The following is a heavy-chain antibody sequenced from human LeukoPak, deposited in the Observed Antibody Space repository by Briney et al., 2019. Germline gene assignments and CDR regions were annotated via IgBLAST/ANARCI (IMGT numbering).Heavy chain of an antibody. CDR3: AKGRSTSLNYYYYGMDV. CDR1: GFTFDDYA. CDR2: ISWNSGSI. Sequence: GGSLRLSCAASGFTFDDYAMHWVRQAPGKGLEWVSGISWNSGSIGYADSVKGRFTIPRDNAKNSLYLQMNSLRAEDTALYYCAKGRSTSLNYYYYGMDVWGQGTTVTVSS. J-gene: IGHJ6*02. V-gene: IGHV3-9*01. D-gene: IGHD2-2*01.